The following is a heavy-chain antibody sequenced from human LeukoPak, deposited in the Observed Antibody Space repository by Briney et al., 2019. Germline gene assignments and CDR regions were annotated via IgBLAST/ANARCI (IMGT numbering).Heavy chain of an antibody. V-gene: IGHV1-18*01. Sequence: ASVKVSCEASGYTFTSYGISWVRQAPGQGLEWMGWISAYNGNTNYAQKLQGRVTMTTDTSTSTAYMELRSLRSDDTAVYYCASSGKYDFWSGYYFQDYYGMDVWGQGTTVTVSS. CDR2: ISAYNGNT. D-gene: IGHD3-3*01. CDR3: ASSGKYDFWSGYYFQDYYGMDV. J-gene: IGHJ6*02. CDR1: GYTFTSYG.